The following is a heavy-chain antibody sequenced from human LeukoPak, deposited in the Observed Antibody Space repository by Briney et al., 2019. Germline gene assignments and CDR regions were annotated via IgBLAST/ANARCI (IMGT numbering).Heavy chain of an antibody. V-gene: IGHV4-59*08. CDR2: IYYSGST. J-gene: IGHJ5*02. Sequence: RSETLSLTCTVSGGSISSYYWSWIRQPPGKGLEWIGYIYYSGSTNYNPSLKSRVTISVDTSKNQFSLKLSSVTAADTAVYYCARQQLGAINWFDPWGQGTLVTVSS. D-gene: IGHD6-6*01. CDR1: GGSISSYY. CDR3: ARQQLGAINWFDP.